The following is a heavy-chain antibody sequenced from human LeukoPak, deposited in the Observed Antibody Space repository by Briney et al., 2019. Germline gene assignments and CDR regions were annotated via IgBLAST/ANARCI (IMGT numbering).Heavy chain of an antibody. V-gene: IGHV3-7*01. CDR2: IKQDGSEK. Sequence: GGSLRLSCAASGFSFSNYQMNWVRQAPGKGLEWVANIKQDGSEKFYVDSVKGRFTISRDNAKNSLYLQMNSLRAEDTAVYYCAKGGRCDPQTYWGQGTLVTVSS. CDR3: AKGGRCDPQTY. CDR1: GFSFSNYQ. D-gene: IGHD2-21*01. J-gene: IGHJ4*02.